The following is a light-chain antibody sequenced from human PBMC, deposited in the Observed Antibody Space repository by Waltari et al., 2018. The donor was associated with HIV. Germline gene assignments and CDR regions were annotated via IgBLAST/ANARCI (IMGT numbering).Light chain of an antibody. CDR2: GAS. V-gene: IGKV3-20*01. Sequence: EIVLTQSPGTLSLSPGARAPLSCRASQNVNSNYSSWYQHRPGQDPRLLIYGASSRATGIPDRFSGGGSGTDFTLTISRLEPEDFAVYYCQSYGRSPITFGRGTRLDIK. CDR1: QNVNSNY. CDR3: QSYGRSPIT. J-gene: IGKJ5*01.